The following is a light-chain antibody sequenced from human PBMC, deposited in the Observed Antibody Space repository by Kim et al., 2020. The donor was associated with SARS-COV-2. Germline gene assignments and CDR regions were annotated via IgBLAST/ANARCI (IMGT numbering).Light chain of an antibody. CDR1: SSDIGRYNY. CDR3: SSYTSSRV. CDR2: EVS. Sequence: QSALTQPASVSGSPGQSITISCTGTSSDIGRYNYVSWYQQHPGKAPKLMIFEVSNRPSGVSNRFSGSKSGNTASLTISGLQAEDEADYYCSSYTSSRVFGGGTQLTVL. V-gene: IGLV2-14*01. J-gene: IGLJ2*01.